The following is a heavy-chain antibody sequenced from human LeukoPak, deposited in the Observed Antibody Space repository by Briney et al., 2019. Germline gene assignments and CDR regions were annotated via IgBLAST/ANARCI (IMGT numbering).Heavy chain of an antibody. CDR1: GGSISSSSYY. CDR3: ARDGYSGSDAL. CDR2: IYHSGST. V-gene: IGHV4-61*01. D-gene: IGHD5-12*01. J-gene: IGHJ4*02. Sequence: SETLSLTCTVSGGSISSSSYYWGWIRQPPGKGLEWIGYIYHSGSTNYNPSLKSRVTISVDTSQNQFYLKLSSVTAADTAVYYCARDGYSGSDALWGQGTLVTVSS.